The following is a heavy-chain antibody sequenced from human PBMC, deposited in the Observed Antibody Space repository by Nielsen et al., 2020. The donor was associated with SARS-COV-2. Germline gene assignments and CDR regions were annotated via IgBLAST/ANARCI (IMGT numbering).Heavy chain of an antibody. V-gene: IGHV3-30*18. J-gene: IGHJ4*02. CDR2: ISYEGSKQ. D-gene: IGHD3/OR15-3a*01. CDR3: AKDRAIFMIYITRGGPDY. Sequence: GGSLRLSCAASGFTFSSYSMDWVRQAPGKGLEWVAYISYEGSKQYYADSVKGRFTISRDFSKSTLYLQMNSLRAEDTAMYYCAKDRAIFMIYITRGGPDYWGQGTLVTVSS. CDR1: GFTFSSYS.